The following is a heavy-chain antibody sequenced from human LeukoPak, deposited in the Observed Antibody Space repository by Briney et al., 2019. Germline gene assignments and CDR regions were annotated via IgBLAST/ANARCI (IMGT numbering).Heavy chain of an antibody. Sequence: SETLSLTCTISDDSISSNRYFWAWIRQPPGKGLEWIGYIHYSGSTNYNPSLKSRLTISVDKSKNQFSLKLSSVTAEDTAVYYCTTDRFLTYYDILTGIITRGGWGQGTLVTVSS. D-gene: IGHD3-9*01. J-gene: IGHJ4*02. CDR3: TTDRFLTYYDILTGIITRGG. CDR1: DDSISSNRYF. CDR2: IHYSGST. V-gene: IGHV4-61*05.